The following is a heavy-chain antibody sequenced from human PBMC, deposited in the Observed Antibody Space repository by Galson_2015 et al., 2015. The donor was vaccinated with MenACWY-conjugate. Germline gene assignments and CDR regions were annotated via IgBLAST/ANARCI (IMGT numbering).Heavy chain of an antibody. J-gene: IGHJ5*02. CDR1: GFTFSTYW. V-gene: IGHV3-74*01. CDR3: ARAVSGCAGSFDP. Sequence: FLRLSCAASGFTFSTYWMHWVRQAPGKGLVWVSRINGDASTTDYANSVRGRFTISRDNTKNTLYLQMNSLRAEDTAVYYCARAVSGCAGSFDPWGQGTLVTVSS. CDR2: INGDASTT. D-gene: IGHD2-21*01.